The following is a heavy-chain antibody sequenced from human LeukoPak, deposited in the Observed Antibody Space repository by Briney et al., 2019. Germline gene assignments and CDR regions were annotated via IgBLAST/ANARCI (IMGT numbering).Heavy chain of an antibody. CDR2: IYPADSTA. Sequence: GESLKISCKASGYSFTTYWIGWVRQMPGKGLEWMGIIYPADSTAHYSPSFQGQVTISVDKSINTAYPQWSRLKASDTAMYYCVRHLKSGYSGYESDYWGQGTLVTVSS. J-gene: IGHJ4*02. V-gene: IGHV5-51*01. CDR1: GYSFTTYW. D-gene: IGHD5-12*01. CDR3: VRHLKSGYSGYESDY.